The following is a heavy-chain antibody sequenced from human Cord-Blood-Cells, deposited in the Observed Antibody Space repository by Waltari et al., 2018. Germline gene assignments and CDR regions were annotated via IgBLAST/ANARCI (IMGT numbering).Heavy chain of an antibody. Sequence: QVQLVQSGAEVKKPGASVKVSCKASGYTFTGYYMHWVRQAPGQGLEWMGWINPNSGGTNYAQKFQGRVTMTRDTSISTAYMELSRLGSDDTAVYYCARDPTAGDFWSGYYFDYWGQGTLVTVSS. CDR2: INPNSGGT. D-gene: IGHD3-3*01. CDR1: GYTFTGYY. J-gene: IGHJ4*02. V-gene: IGHV1-2*02. CDR3: ARDPTAGDFWSGYYFDY.